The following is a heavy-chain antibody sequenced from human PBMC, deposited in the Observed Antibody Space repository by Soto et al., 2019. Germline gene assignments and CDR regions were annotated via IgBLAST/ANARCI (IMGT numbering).Heavy chain of an antibody. CDR1: GGSISSSSYY. V-gene: IGHV4-39*01. J-gene: IGHJ4*02. CDR2: IYYSGST. D-gene: IGHD3-10*01. Sequence: PXATLSLTCTVSGGSISSSSYYWGWIRQPPGKGLEWIGSIYYSGSTYYNPSLKSRVTISVDTSKNQFSLKLSSVTAADTAVYYCARGDGNYYGSGSYYNPPDYWGQGTLVTVSS. CDR3: ARGDGNYYGSGSYYNPPDY.